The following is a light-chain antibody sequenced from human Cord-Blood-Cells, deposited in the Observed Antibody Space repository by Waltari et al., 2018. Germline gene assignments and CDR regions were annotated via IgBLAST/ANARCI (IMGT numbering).Light chain of an antibody. Sequence: EIVMTNSPSTLSVSPGEIATLSCRARQSVRSNLVWYQQKPGQAPRLLIYGAATRATVIPTSFSGSRAGTEVTHNISSLQSKDSAVYYCQQYNNWPYSFGQGTKVEIK. CDR1: QSVRSN. CDR2: GAA. J-gene: IGKJ2*03. V-gene: IGKV3-15*01. CDR3: QQYNNWPYS.